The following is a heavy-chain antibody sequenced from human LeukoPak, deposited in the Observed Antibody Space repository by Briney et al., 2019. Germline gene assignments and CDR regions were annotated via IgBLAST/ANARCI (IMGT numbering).Heavy chain of an antibody. CDR1: GGSIGSYY. V-gene: IGHV4-59*01. Sequence: SETLSLTCTVSGGSIGSYYWSWIRQPPGKGLEWIGYIYYSGSTNYNPSLKSRVTISVDTSKNQFSLKLSSVTAADTAVYYCARGVAAIFGDYYYGMDVWGQGTTVTVSS. D-gene: IGHD2-21*02. CDR3: ARGVAAIFGDYYYGMDV. CDR2: IYYSGST. J-gene: IGHJ6*02.